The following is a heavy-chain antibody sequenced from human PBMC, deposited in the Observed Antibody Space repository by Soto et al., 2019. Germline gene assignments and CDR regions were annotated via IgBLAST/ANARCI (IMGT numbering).Heavy chain of an antibody. V-gene: IGHV1-46*01. CDR1: GYTFTSYY. CDR2: INPSSGNT. J-gene: IGHJ6*03. Sequence: GASVKVSCEAAGYTFTSYYMHWVLQAPGQGLEWMGIINPSSGNTRYAQKFQGRVTMTRDTSASTAYMELSSLRSEDTAVYYCARAGTRPYYYYMAVWGKGTTVTVSS. CDR3: ARAGTRPYYYYMAV.